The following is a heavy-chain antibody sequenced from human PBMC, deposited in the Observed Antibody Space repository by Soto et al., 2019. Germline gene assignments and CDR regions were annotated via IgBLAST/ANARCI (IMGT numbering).Heavy chain of an antibody. CDR1: GGSISSSSYY. D-gene: IGHD3-9*01. CDR2: IYYSGST. V-gene: IGHV4-39*01. J-gene: IGHJ4*02. CDR3: ARLAPYDILTGYYHSYYFDY. Sequence: SETLSLTCTVSGGSISSSSYYWGWIRQPPGKGLEWIGSIYYSGSTYYNPSLKSRVTISVDTSKNQFSLKLSSVTAADTAVYYCARLAPYDILTGYYHSYYFDYWGQGTLVTVSS.